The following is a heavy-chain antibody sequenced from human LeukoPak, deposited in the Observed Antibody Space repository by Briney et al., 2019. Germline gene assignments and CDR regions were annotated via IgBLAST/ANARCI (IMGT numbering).Heavy chain of an antibody. V-gene: IGHV1-2*02. D-gene: IGHD3-10*01. CDR2: ISPNNGDT. J-gene: IGHJ4*02. CDR3: VRSPIGASAY. CDR1: GYTFTDSY. Sequence: GASVKVSCKPSGYTFTDSYIHWVRPAPGVGHQWMGWISPNNGDTKYAEDFQDRVTMTRDTSISTAYMELTGLTPDDTAVYYCVRSPIGASAYWGRGTLVTVSS.